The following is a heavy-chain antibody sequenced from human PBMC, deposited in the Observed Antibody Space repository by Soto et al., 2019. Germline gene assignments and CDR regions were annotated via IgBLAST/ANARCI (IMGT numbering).Heavy chain of an antibody. D-gene: IGHD3-16*01. CDR3: ARGGTLIDY. J-gene: IGHJ4*02. CDR1: GYTFTNFG. V-gene: IGHV1-18*01. Sequence: QVQLVQSGAEVKKPGASVKVSCKASGYTFTNFGISWVRQAPGQGLEWMGWISAYNGNTNNAQKFQGRATMTTDTSTSTEYMEARSLRFDDTAVYYCARGGTLIDYWGQGTLVTVSS. CDR2: ISAYNGNT.